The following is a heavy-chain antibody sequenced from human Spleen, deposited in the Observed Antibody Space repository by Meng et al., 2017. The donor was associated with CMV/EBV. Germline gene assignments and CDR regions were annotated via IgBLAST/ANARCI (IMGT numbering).Heavy chain of an antibody. CDR3: AREGGLSSLGAFDI. J-gene: IGHJ3*02. D-gene: IGHD2-8*02. CDR2: ISGSGGST. CDR1: GFTFSSYA. V-gene: IGHV3-23*01. Sequence: GESLKISCAASGFTFSSYAMSWVRQAPGKGLEWVSAISGSGGSTYYADSVKGRFTISRDNSKNTLYLQMNSLRTEDTAVYYCAREGGLSSLGAFDIWGQGTMVTVSS.